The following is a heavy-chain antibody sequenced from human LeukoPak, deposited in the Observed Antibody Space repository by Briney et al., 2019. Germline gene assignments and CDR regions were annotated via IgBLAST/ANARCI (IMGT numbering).Heavy chain of an antibody. CDR3: ARFDILTGYSSYDFDY. Sequence: GGSLRLSCAASGFTFSSYSMNWVRQAPGKGLEWVSPISSSSSYIYYADSVKGRFTISRGNAKNSLYLQMNSLRAEDTAVYYCARFDILTGYSSYDFDYWGQGTLVTVSS. J-gene: IGHJ4*02. V-gene: IGHV3-21*01. D-gene: IGHD3-9*01. CDR1: GFTFSSYS. CDR2: ISSSSSYI.